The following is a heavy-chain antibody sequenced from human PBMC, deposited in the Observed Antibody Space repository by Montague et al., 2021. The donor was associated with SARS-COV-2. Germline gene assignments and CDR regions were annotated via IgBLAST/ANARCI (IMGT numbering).Heavy chain of an antibody. Sequence: VKPTQTLTLTCTFSGFSLSTSGVCVSWIRQPPGKALEWLALIDWDDDKYYSTSLKTRLTISKDTSKNQAVLTMTNMDPVDTATYYCAGSSGDSSGYYKTFFDYGGQGTLGTVSS. CDR2: IDWDDDK. V-gene: IGHV2-70*01. CDR3: AGSSGDSSGYYKTFFDY. J-gene: IGHJ4*02. CDR1: GFSLSTSGVC. D-gene: IGHD3-22*01.